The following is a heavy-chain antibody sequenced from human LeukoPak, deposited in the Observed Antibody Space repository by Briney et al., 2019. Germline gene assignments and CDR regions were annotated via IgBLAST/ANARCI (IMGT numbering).Heavy chain of an antibody. CDR2: INHSGST. CDR3: ARGPFFRMALWWYFDL. Sequence: SETLSLTCAVYGGSFSGYYWSWIRQPPGKGLEWIGEINHSGSTNYNPSLKSRVTISVDTSKNQFSLKLSSVTAADTAVYYCARGPFFRMALWWYFDLWGRGTLVTVSS. CDR1: GGSFSGYY. J-gene: IGHJ2*01. V-gene: IGHV4-34*01. D-gene: IGHD5-24*01.